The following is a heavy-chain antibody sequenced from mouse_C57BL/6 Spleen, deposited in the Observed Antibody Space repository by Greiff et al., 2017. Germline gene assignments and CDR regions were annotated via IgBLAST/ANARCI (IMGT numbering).Heavy chain of an antibody. Sequence: EVKLMESGGGLVKPGGSLKLSCAASGFTFSSYAMSWVRQTPEKRLEWVATISDGGSYTYYPDNVKGRFTISRDNAKNNLYLQMSHLKTEDTAMYYCARDRGTTAFDYWGQGTTLTVSS. CDR3: ARDRGTTAFDY. J-gene: IGHJ2*01. D-gene: IGHD1-2*01. CDR1: GFTFSSYA. CDR2: ISDGGSYT. V-gene: IGHV5-4*01.